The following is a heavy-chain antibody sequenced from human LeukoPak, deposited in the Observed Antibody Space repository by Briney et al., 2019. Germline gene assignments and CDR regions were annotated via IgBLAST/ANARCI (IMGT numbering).Heavy chain of an antibody. D-gene: IGHD4-17*01. Sequence: SETLSLTCAVYGGSFSGYYWSWIRQPPGKGLEWIGEINHSGSTNYNPSLKSRVTISVDTSKNQFSLKLSSVTAADTAVYYCARDLDYVADYWGQGTLVTVSS. V-gene: IGHV4-34*01. CDR2: INHSGST. J-gene: IGHJ4*02. CDR3: ARDLDYVADY. CDR1: GGSFSGYY.